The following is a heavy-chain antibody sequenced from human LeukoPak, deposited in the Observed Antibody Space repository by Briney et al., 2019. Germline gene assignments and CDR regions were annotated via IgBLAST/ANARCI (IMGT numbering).Heavy chain of an antibody. CDR1: GFTFSNYA. V-gene: IGHV3-48*04. J-gene: IGHJ4*02. Sequence: GGSLRLSCGASGFTFSNYAMTWVRQAPGKGLEWVSYISSSSSTIYYADSVKGRFTISRDNAKNSLYLQMNSLRAEDTAVYYCARDADSRDGYNQWFDYWGQGTLVTVSS. CDR2: ISSSSSTI. CDR3: ARDADSRDGYNQWFDY. D-gene: IGHD5-24*01.